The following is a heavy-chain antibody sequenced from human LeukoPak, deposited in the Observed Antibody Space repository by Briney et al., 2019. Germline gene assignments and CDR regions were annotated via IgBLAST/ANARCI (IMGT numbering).Heavy chain of an antibody. J-gene: IGHJ4*02. Sequence: PGGSLRLSCAASGFTFSSYGMHWVRQAPGKGLEWVAVISYDGSNKYYADSVKGRFTISRDNSKNTLYLQMNSLRAEDTAVYYCARNSPAEIQLFDYWGQGTLVTVSS. V-gene: IGHV3-30*19. CDR3: ARNSPAEIQLFDY. D-gene: IGHD5-18*01. CDR2: ISYDGSNK. CDR1: GFTFSSYG.